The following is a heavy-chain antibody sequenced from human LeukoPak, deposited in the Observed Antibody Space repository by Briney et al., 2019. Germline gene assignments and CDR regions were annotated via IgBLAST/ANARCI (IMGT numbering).Heavy chain of an antibody. D-gene: IGHD4/OR15-4a*01. CDR1: GGSISSYY. CDR3: ARQIRSGLVLLDY. J-gene: IGHJ4*02. Sequence: SETLSLTCTVSGGSISSYYWSWIRQPPGKGLEWIGYIYYSGSTNYNPSLKSRVTISVDTSKNQFSLKLSSVTAADTAVYYCARQIRSGLVLLDYWGQGTLVTVSS. V-gene: IGHV4-59*08. CDR2: IYYSGST.